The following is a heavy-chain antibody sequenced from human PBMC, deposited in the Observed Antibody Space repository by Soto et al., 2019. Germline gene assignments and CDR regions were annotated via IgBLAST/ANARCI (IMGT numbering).Heavy chain of an antibody. CDR3: TSALYSGYDSIGYYNYAMAV. V-gene: IGHV3-73*02. J-gene: IGHJ6*02. CDR1: GFIFSGSA. D-gene: IGHD5-12*01. Sequence: EVQLVESGGGLVQPGGSLKLSCEVSGFIFSGSAMHWVRQASGKGLEWVGRIRSKANSYATGYGASVKGRFTISRDDSKNTAYLQMSSLKTEDTAIYYCTSALYSGYDSIGYYNYAMAVWGQGTTVTVSS. CDR2: IRSKANSYAT.